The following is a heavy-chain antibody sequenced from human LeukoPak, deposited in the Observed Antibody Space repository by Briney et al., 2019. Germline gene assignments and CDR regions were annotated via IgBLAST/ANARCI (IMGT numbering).Heavy chain of an antibody. CDR1: VFPFCGYN. J-gene: IGHJ4*02. CDR3: ARDWSDTAVDY. V-gene: IGHV3-48*01. CDR2: ISSSRSNI. Sequence: GVPLRLPCLASVFPFCGYNIMWVPRAPGRGVVGVSYISSSRSNIYYAVSVKGRFTISRDNANNSLYLQMNSLRAEDTAVYYCARDWSDTAVDYWGQGTLVTVSS. D-gene: IGHD5-18*01.